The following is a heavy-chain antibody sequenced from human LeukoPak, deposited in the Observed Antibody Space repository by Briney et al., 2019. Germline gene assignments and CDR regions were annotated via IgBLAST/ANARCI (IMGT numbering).Heavy chain of an antibody. D-gene: IGHD3-22*01. V-gene: IGHV4-59*12. CDR1: GGSISNSY. CDR2: IFYSGST. Sequence: SETLSLTCTVSGGSISNSYWSWIRQPAGKALEWIGNIFYSGSTYYSPSLKSRVTISLDTSRNQFSLKLNSVTAADTAVYYCAKSNGYGLIDIWGQGTMVTVSS. J-gene: IGHJ3*02. CDR3: AKSNGYGLIDI.